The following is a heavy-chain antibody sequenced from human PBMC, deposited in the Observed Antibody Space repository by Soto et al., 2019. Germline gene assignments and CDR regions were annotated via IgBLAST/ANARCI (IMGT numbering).Heavy chain of an antibody. CDR1: GGSFSGYY. Sequence: QVQPQQWGAGLLKPSETLSLTCAVYGGSFSGYYWSWIRQPPGKGLEWIGEINHSGSTNYNPSLKSRVTISVDTSKNQFSLKLSSVTAADTAVYYCASSGTVAGPSDYWGQGTLVTVSS. D-gene: IGHD6-19*01. CDR2: INHSGST. CDR3: ASSGTVAGPSDY. J-gene: IGHJ4*02. V-gene: IGHV4-34*01.